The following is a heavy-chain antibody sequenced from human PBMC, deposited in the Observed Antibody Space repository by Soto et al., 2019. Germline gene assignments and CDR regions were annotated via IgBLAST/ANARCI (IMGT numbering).Heavy chain of an antibody. CDR2: IIPIFGTA. CDR1: GGTFSSYA. Sequence: QVQLVQSGAEVKKPGSSVKVSCKASGGTFSSYAISWVRQAPGQGLEWMGGIIPIFGTANYAQTFQGRVTITADKSTSTAYMELSSLRSEDTAVYYCARSETPYSGSYYPRLHWGQGTLVTVSS. CDR3: ARSETPYSGSYYPRLH. J-gene: IGHJ4*02. D-gene: IGHD1-26*01. V-gene: IGHV1-69*06.